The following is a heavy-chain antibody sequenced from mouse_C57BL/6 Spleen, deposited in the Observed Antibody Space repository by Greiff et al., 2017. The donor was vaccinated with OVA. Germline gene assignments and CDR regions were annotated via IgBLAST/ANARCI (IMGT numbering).Heavy chain of an antibody. CDR2: FYPGSGSI. D-gene: IGHD2-5*01. CDR3: ARHEESSYSNYVSYAMDY. CDR1: GYTFTEYT. Sequence: VQLPQSGAALVKPVASVKLSCKASGYTFTEYTIHWVKQRSGQGLEWIGWFYPGSGSIKYNEKFKDKATLTADKSSSTVYMELSRLTSEDSAVYFCARHEESSYSNYVSYAMDYWGQGTSVTVSS. V-gene: IGHV1-62-2*01. J-gene: IGHJ4*01.